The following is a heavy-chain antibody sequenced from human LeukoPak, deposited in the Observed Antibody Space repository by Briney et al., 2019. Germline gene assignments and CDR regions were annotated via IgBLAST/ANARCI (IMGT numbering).Heavy chain of an antibody. J-gene: IGHJ4*02. V-gene: IGHV3-23*01. D-gene: IGHD3-10*01. CDR2: ISYTVRKT. CDR3: AEDMVQVVRSHILRREYGAFDH. Sequence: GGSLRLSCADPGFTFYNSAMSWVRQAPGKGLGWVSAISYTVRKTYYAESVRDRFTISRDNSKTTLYLQMNSLRAEDTAIYYRAEDMVQVVRSHILRREYGAFDHWGQGALVTVSS. CDR1: GFTFYNSA.